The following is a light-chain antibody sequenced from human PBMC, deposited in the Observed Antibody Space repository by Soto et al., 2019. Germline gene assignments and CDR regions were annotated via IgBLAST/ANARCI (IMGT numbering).Light chain of an antibody. CDR3: AAWDGRLSGGV. CDR2: RNN. V-gene: IGLV1-47*01. Sequence: QSVLTQPPSASGTPGQRVTISCSGSSSNIGSNYVYWYQQLPGTAPKLLIYRNNQRPSGVPDRFSGSKSGTSASLAISGLRSEDEADYYCAAWDGRLSGGVFGGGTQLTVL. CDR1: SSNIGSNY. J-gene: IGLJ2*01.